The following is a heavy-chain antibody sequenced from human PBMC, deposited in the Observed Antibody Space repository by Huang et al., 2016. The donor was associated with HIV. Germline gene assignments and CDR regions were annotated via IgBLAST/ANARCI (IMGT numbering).Heavy chain of an antibody. V-gene: IGHV4-59*01. Sequence: KPSETLSLTCTVSGGSMSSYYWSWIRQPPGKGLEWIGYIYYSGSTNYNPSLKSRVTISVDTSTNQFSLRLSSGTAADTAVYYCASASIAARRWFDPWGQGSLVTVSS. CDR1: GGSMSSYY. CDR3: ASASIAARRWFDP. J-gene: IGHJ5*02. D-gene: IGHD6-6*01. CDR2: IYYSGST.